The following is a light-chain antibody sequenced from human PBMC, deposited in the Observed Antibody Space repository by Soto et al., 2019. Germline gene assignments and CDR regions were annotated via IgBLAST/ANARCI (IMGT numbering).Light chain of an antibody. CDR1: QRVSSN. CDR3: QQYNNWPLT. CDR2: DAS. Sequence: EIVLRQSPATLSMSPGESATLSCRASQRVSSNLAWYQQKSAPPPRLVIYDASTRATGFPARCSGSVSGTGYTLTISSLQSEDFAVSYCQQYNNWPLTASGGTK. V-gene: IGKV3D-15*01. J-gene: IGKJ4*01.